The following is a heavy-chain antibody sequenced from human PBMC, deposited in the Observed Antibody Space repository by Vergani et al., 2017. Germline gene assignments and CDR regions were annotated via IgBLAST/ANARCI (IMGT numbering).Heavy chain of an antibody. CDR2: IYVSGIT. Sequence: QVQLQESGPGLVKPSQTLSLTCTVSGASINNDFYYWHWIRQPAGKGLEWIGRIYVSGITDYNSSLQSRVSMSVDTSKNQFSLTLTSVTAADTAVYYCARLSLGSTSDYWGQGTLVTVSS. CDR3: ARLSLGSTSDY. CDR1: GASINNDFYY. V-gene: IGHV4-61*02. J-gene: IGHJ4*02. D-gene: IGHD6-13*01.